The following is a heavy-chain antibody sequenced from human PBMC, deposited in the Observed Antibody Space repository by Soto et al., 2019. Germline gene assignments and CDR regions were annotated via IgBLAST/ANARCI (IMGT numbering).Heavy chain of an antibody. Sequence: PSENLSLPWSVAGGSISSGGYYWSWIRQHPRKDLEWIGYIYYSGSTYYNPSLKSRVTISVDTSKNQFSLKLSSVTAADTAVYYCARVTPIVDPDYYGSGSYEDGMDFWGQGTTVTVSS. CDR2: IYYSGST. J-gene: IGHJ6*02. CDR1: GGSISSGGYY. CDR3: ARVTPIVDPDYYGSGSYEDGMDF. D-gene: IGHD3-10*01. V-gene: IGHV4-31*02.